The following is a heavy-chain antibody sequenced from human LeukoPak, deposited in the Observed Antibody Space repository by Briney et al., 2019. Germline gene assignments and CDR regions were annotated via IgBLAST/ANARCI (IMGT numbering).Heavy chain of an antibody. CDR3: ARRLPDSGSYSPDY. J-gene: IGHJ4*02. CDR2: IKFDGSQK. V-gene: IGHV3-30*02. CDR1: GFTFSSFD. D-gene: IGHD3-10*01. Sequence: PGGSLRLSCAPSGFTFSSFDMHGVRQPPDKGLEWVAFIKFDGSQKYYADSVRGRFTVSRYNSRNMLYLQLDSLRDDDTAVYFCARRLPDSGSYSPDYWGQGTLVTVSS.